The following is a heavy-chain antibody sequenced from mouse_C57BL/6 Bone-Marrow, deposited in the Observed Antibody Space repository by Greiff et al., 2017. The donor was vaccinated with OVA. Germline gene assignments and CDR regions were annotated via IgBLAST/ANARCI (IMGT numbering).Heavy chain of an antibody. J-gene: IGHJ2*01. CDR3: ARDGPPMVIDY. CDR2: INPSSGYT. CDR1: GYTFTSSW. Sequence: VQLQQSGADLAKPGASVKLSFQASGYTFTSSWLPWVQQRPGQGLDWIGYINPSSGYTKYNQKFKDKATLTADKSSSTAYMQLSSLTYEDSAVYFCARDGPPMVIDYWGQGTTLTVSS. D-gene: IGHD2-9*01. V-gene: IGHV1-7*01.